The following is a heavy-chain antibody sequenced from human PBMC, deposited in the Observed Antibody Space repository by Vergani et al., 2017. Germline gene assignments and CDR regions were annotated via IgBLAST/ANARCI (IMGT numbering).Heavy chain of an antibody. Sequence: QVQLVESGGGVVQPGRSLRLSCAASGFTFSSYGMHWVRQAPGKGLEWGAVIWYDGSNKYYADSVKGRFTISRDNSTNTLSLQMNSLRAEETAVYYCARDGDITMVRGVSSFPDYWGQGTLVTVSS. D-gene: IGHD3-10*01. CDR3: ARDGDITMVRGVSSFPDY. CDR1: GFTFSSYG. J-gene: IGHJ4*02. V-gene: IGHV3-33*01. CDR2: IWYDGSNK.